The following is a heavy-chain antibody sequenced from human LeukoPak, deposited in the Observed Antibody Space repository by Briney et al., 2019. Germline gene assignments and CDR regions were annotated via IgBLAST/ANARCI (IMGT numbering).Heavy chain of an antibody. CDR1: GYTFTSYA. CDR2: INTNTGNR. J-gene: IGHJ4*02. CDR3: ARTLKQHPDY. Sequence: ASVTVSCTASGYTFTSYAMNWVRQAPGQGLEGMGWINTNTGNRTYAQGFTGRFVFSLDTSVSTAYLQISSLKAEDTAVYYCARTLKQHPDYWGQGTLVTVSS. V-gene: IGHV7-4-1*02.